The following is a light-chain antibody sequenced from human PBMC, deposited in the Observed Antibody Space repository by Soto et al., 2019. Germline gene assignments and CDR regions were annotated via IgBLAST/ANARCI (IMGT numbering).Light chain of an antibody. J-gene: IGKJ4*01. CDR2: AAS. V-gene: IGKV3-20*01. CDR1: QSVSSSY. CDR3: QQYGSSPLT. Sequence: EIVLTQSPGTLSLSPGERATLSCRASQSVSSSYLAWYQQTPGQATRLLIYAASSRATGIPDRFSGSGSGTDFTLTISRLEPEDFAVYYCQQYGSSPLTFGGGTKVEIK.